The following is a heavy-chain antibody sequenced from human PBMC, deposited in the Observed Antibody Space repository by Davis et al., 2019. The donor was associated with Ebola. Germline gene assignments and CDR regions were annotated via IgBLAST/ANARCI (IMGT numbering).Heavy chain of an antibody. V-gene: IGHV4-4*02. CDR3: ARDLGSGAWFDP. D-gene: IGHD6-19*01. Sequence: MPSETLSLTCAVSGGSISSSNWWSWVRQPPGKGLEWIGEIYHSGSINYNPSLKSRVTISVDKSKNQFSLKLSSVIAADTAVYYCARDLGSGAWFDPWGQGTLVTVSS. CDR1: GGSISSSNW. J-gene: IGHJ5*02. CDR2: IYHSGSI.